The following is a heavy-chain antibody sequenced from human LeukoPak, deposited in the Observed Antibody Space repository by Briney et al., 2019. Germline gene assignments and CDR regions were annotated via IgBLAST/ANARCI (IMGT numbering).Heavy chain of an antibody. CDR1: GGSISSYY. V-gene: IGHV4-4*07. D-gene: IGHD6-19*01. J-gene: IGHJ4*02. CDR2: IYTSGST. CDR3: ARDFPGYSSGWPSWFDY. Sequence: PSETLSLTCTVSGGSISSYYWSWIRQPAGKGLEWIGRIYTSGSTNYNPSLKSRDTISVDKSKNQFSLKLSSVTAADTAVYYCARDFPGYSSGWPSWFDYWGQGTLVTVSS.